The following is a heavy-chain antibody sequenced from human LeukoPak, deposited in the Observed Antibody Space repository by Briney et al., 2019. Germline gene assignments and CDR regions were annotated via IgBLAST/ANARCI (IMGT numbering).Heavy chain of an antibody. CDR2: IIPRSGTA. V-gene: IGHV1-69*13. Sequence: SVKVSCKASGRTFSAHAISWVRQAPGQALEWMGGIIPRSGTANYAQKFQGRVTINADESTSTAYMELSSLTSGDTAVYYCARDPAERLRGATYYYYMDVWGKGTTVTVSS. J-gene: IGHJ6*03. CDR1: GRTFSAHA. CDR3: ARDPAERLRGATYYYYMDV. D-gene: IGHD1-1*01.